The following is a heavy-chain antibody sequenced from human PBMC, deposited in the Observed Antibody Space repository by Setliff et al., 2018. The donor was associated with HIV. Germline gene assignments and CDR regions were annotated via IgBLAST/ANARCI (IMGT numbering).Heavy chain of an antibody. V-gene: IGHV1-69*05. J-gene: IGHJ1*01. Sequence: SVKVSCKASGNTFSSYGITWVRQAPGQGLEWMGGTTPLLGTTNYAQKFQGRVTITTDEPTNTVYMELSGLRSEDTAVYYCAIGLSDYYGSGPTNWGPGTLVTVSS. CDR2: TTPLLGTT. CDR1: GNTFSSYG. CDR3: AIGLSDYYGSGPTN. D-gene: IGHD3-10*01.